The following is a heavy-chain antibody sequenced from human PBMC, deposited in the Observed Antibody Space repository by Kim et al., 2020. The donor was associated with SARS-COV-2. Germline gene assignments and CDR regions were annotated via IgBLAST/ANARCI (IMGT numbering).Heavy chain of an antibody. Sequence: GGSLRLSCEASGFTFSSYWMSWVRQAPGKGLEWVANIKQDGSEKYYMDSVKGRFTISRDNAKNSLYLQMNSLRAEDTAVYFCARGGWSGFDWGNFLGQGT. CDR3: ARGGWSGFDWGNF. CDR2: IKQDGSEK. CDR1: GFTFSSYW. D-gene: IGHD5-12*01. J-gene: IGHJ4*02. V-gene: IGHV3-7*01.